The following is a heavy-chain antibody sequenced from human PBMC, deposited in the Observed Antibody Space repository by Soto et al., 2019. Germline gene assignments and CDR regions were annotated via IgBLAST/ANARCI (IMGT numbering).Heavy chain of an antibody. CDR1: GGSISSYY. J-gene: IGHJ3*02. Sequence: PSETLSLTCTVSGGSISSYYWSWIRQPPGEGLEWIGYIYYSGSTNYNPSLKSRVTISVDTSKNQFSLKLSSVTAADTAVYYCARDGKSPNDAFDIWGQGTMVTVSS. CDR3: ARDGKSPNDAFDI. CDR2: IYYSGST. D-gene: IGHD1-26*01. V-gene: IGHV4-59*01.